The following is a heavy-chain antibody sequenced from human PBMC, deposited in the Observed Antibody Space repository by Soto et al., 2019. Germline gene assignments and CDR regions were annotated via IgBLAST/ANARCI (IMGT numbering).Heavy chain of an antibody. CDR2: ISYDGSNK. CDR3: AKWVGYYAYYAEWDV. Sequence: PGGSLRLSCAASGFTFSSYGMHWVRQAPGKGLEWVAVISYDGSNKYYADSVKGRFTISRDNSKNTLYLQMNSLRAEDTAVYYYAKWVGYYAYYAEWDVWGRGTTVIVSS. V-gene: IGHV3-30*18. D-gene: IGHD1-26*01. CDR1: GFTFSSYG. J-gene: IGHJ6*02.